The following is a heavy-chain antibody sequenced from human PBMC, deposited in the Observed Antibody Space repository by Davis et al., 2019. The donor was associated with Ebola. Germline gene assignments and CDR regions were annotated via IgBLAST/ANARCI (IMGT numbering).Heavy chain of an antibody. CDR2: IYWDDDK. D-gene: IGHD2-21*02. V-gene: IGHV2-5*02. CDR3: AHLIFLRILGDYWFDP. Sequence: SGPTLVKPTQTLTLTCTFSGFSLSTSGVGVGWIRQPPGKALEWLALIYWDDDKRYSPSLKSRLTITKDTSKNQVVLTMTNMDPVDTATYYCAHLIFLRILGDYWFDPWGQGTLVTVSS. J-gene: IGHJ5*02. CDR1: GFSLSTSGVG.